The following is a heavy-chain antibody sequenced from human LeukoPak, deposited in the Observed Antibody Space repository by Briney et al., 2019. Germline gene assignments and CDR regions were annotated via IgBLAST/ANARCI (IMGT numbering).Heavy chain of an antibody. V-gene: IGHV1-69*06. Sequence: GASVKVSCKASGGTFSSYAISWVRQAPGQGLEWMGGIIPIFGTANYAQKFQGRVTITADKSTSTAYMELSSLRSEDTAVYYCARQGVPRMPRAPPFDIWGQGTMVTVSS. CDR3: ARQGVPRMPRAPPFDI. CDR1: GGTFSSYA. CDR2: IIPIFGTA. J-gene: IGHJ3*02. D-gene: IGHD2-2*01.